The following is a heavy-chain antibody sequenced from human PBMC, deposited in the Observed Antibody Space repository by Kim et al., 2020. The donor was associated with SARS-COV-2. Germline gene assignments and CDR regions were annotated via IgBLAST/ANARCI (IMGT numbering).Heavy chain of an antibody. J-gene: IGHJ6*02. V-gene: IGHV3-66*01. Sequence: GGSLRLSCAASGLTVRSNYMRWFRQAPGKGLQWVSVIYSAGDTYYAESVRGRFTISRDNSENIVYLQMNSLRAEDTGVYYCAREFIRASSYYGMDVWGQG. CDR2: IYSAGDT. CDR3: AREFIRASSYYGMDV. CDR1: GLTVRSNY.